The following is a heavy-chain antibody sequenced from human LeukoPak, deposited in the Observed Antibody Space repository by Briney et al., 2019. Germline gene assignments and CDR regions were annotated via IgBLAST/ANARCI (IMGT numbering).Heavy chain of an antibody. Sequence: GGSLRLSCLASGFSFTKYAISWVRQAPGRGLEWVAGVSGGADTTYYAESVKGRFTISRDNSRDSLFLEVNSLRVEDTALYFCARGLAAPFDYWGRGTLVTVSS. CDR2: VSGGADTT. J-gene: IGHJ4*02. CDR3: ARGLAAPFDY. CDR1: GFSFTKYA. V-gene: IGHV3-23*01. D-gene: IGHD6-6*01.